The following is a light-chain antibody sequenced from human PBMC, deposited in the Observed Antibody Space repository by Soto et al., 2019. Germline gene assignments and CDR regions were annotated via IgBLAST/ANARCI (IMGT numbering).Light chain of an antibody. CDR2: SND. CDR3: AAWDGSLDGRFV. CDR1: SSNIGTNY. J-gene: IGLJ1*01. V-gene: IGLV1-47*01. Sequence: QSVLTQPPSASGTPGQRVTISCSGSSSNIGTNYVNWYQQFPGMAPKLLIYSNDQRPAGVPDRFAGSKSGTSASLAISGLRSEDEADYFCAAWDGSLDGRFVFGAGTKLTVL.